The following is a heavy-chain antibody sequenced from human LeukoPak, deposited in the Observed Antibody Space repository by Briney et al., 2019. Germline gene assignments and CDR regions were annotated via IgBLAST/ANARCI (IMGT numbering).Heavy chain of an antibody. D-gene: IGHD4-23*01. CDR3: ARSTTTVVTPDRSHYYYYGMDV. J-gene: IGHJ6*02. Sequence: SVKVSCKASGYTFTSYDINWVRQATGQGLEWMGWMNPNSGNTGYAQKFQGRVTMTRNTSISTAYMELSSLRSEDTAVYYCARSTTTVVTPDRSHYYYYGMDVWGQGTTVTVSS. CDR1: GYTFTSYD. CDR2: MNPNSGNT. V-gene: IGHV1-8*01.